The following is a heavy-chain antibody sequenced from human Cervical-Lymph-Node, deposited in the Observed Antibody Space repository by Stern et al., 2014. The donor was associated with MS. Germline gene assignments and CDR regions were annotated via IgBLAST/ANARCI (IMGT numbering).Heavy chain of an antibody. J-gene: IGHJ4*02. CDR3: ARYPTDSSSWSHYFDY. Sequence: EVQLVESGGGLVKPGGSLRLSCAASGFTFSSYSMNWVRQAPGKGLEWVSSISSSSSYIYYADSVKGRFTISRDNAKNSLYLQMNSLRAEDTAVYYCARYPTDSSSWSHYFDYWGQGTLVTVSS. V-gene: IGHV3-21*01. CDR2: ISSSSSYI. CDR1: GFTFSSYS. D-gene: IGHD6-13*01.